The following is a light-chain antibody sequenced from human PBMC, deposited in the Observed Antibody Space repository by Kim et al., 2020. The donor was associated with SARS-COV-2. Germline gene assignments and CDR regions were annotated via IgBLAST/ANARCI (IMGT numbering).Light chain of an antibody. CDR2: WAS. J-gene: IGKJ1*01. CDR1: QSILYSSNNNNY. Sequence: ATINCKSSQSILYSSNNNNYLAWYQQKPGQPPKLLIYWASTRESGVPDRFSGSGSGTDFTLTISRLQAEDVAVYYCQQYYAYPPMFGQGTKVEIK. V-gene: IGKV4-1*01. CDR3: QQYYAYPPM.